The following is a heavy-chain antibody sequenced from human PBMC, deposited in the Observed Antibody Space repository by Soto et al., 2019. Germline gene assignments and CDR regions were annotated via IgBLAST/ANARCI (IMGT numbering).Heavy chain of an antibody. D-gene: IGHD1-1*01. V-gene: IGHV3-7*01. CDR1: GFTFSSYW. CDR2: IKQDGSEK. J-gene: IGHJ5*01. CDR3: ARELARGITRLDP. Sequence: GGSLRLSCAASGFTFSSYWMSWVRQAPGKGLEWVANIKQDGSEKYYVDSVKGRFTISRDNAKNSLYLQMNSLRAEDTAGYCSARELARGITRLDPWGQGTLVNAFS.